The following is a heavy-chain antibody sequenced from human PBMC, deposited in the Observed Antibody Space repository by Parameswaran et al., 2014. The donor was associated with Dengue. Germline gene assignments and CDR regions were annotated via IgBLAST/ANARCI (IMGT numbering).Heavy chain of an antibody. D-gene: IGHD3-22*01. CDR3: ARGHSSGY. Sequence: WVRQAPGQGLEWMGWMNPNSGNTGYAQKFQGRVTMTRNTSISTAYMELSSLRSEDTAVYYCARGHSSGYWGQGTLVTVSS. J-gene: IGHJ4*02. CDR2: MNPNSGNT. V-gene: IGHV1-8*01.